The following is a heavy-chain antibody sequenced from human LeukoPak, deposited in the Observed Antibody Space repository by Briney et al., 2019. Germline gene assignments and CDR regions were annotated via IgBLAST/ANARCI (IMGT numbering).Heavy chain of an antibody. CDR1: GFTFSSYG. V-gene: IGHV3-33*01. Sequence: GRSLRLSCAASGFTFSSYGMHWVRQAPGEGLEWVVVIWYDGSNKYYADSVKGRFTISRDNSKNTLYPQMNSLRAEDTAVYYCARDLGGSGSYYFDYWGQGTLVTVSS. CDR2: IWYDGSNK. J-gene: IGHJ4*02. D-gene: IGHD3-10*01. CDR3: ARDLGGSGSYYFDY.